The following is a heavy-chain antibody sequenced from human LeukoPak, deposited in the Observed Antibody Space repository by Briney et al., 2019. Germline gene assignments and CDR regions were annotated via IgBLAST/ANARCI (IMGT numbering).Heavy chain of an antibody. CDR2: MSPNSGNT. D-gene: IGHD6-13*01. CDR3: ASALKRGSAGTLIDY. V-gene: IGHV1-8*01. CDR1: GYTFTSHD. Sequence: ASVKVSCKASGYTFTSHDIHWVRQATGQGLEWMGWMSPNSGNTGYAQKFQDRVTMTRNTSISTAYMELSSLESEDTAVYYCASALKRGSAGTLIDYWGQGTLVTVSS. J-gene: IGHJ4*02.